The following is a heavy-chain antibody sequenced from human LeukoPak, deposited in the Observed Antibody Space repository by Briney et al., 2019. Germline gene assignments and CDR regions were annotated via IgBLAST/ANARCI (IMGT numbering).Heavy chain of an antibody. CDR1: GDSISSTNYY. V-gene: IGHV4-39*01. J-gene: IGHJ5*02. D-gene: IGHD5-18*01. CDR2: IYYSGST. CDR3: ARHLYSRSPIHIGGRQFDP. Sequence: SETLSLTCTVSGDSISSTNYYWGWIRQPPGKGLEWIGSIYYSGSTYYNPSLKSRVTISVDTSNSHFSLKLSSVTAADTAVYYCARHLYSRSPIHIGGRQFDPWGQGSLVTVSS.